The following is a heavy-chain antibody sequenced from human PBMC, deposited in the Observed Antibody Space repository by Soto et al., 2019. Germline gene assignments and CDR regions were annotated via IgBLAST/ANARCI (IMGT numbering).Heavy chain of an antibody. CDR1: GFTFSSYN. Sequence: EVQLVESGGGSIQTGGSLRLSCAASGFTFSSYNMNWVRQAPGKGLEWISYISSTGSTTYYADSVKGRFTTSGDNAKNSLFLQMNSLRDEDTAVYYCAREARGFDYWGQGTLVTVSS. CDR2: ISSTGSTT. D-gene: IGHD3-10*01. CDR3: AREARGFDY. V-gene: IGHV3-48*02. J-gene: IGHJ4*02.